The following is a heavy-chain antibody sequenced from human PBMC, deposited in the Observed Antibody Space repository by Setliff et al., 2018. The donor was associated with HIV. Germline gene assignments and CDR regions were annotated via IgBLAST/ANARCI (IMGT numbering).Heavy chain of an antibody. Sequence: SLRLSCAASGFTFSTYAMSWVRQAPGKGLEWVSAISGGSGRTYYVATVKGRFTISRDDSKSTLYLQMNSLRAEDTGIYYCAKDRNFPNDVFDTWGQGTMVTVSS. CDR2: ISGGSGRT. V-gene: IGHV3-23*01. CDR1: GFTFSTYA. CDR3: AKDRNFPNDVFDT. J-gene: IGHJ3*02.